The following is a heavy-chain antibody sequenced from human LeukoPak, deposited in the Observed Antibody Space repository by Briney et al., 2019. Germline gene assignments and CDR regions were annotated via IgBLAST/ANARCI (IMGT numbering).Heavy chain of an antibody. CDR3: ARDEGSAILGYYYYYMDV. Sequence: GGSLRPSCAASGFTFSNYWMSWVRQAPGKGLEWVANIKQDGSEKYYVDSVKGRFTISRDNAKNSLYLQMNSLRAEDTAVYYCARDEGSAILGYYYYYMDVWGKGTTVTVSS. CDR1: GFTFSNYW. CDR2: IKQDGSEK. V-gene: IGHV3-7*01. D-gene: IGHD2-2*02. J-gene: IGHJ6*03.